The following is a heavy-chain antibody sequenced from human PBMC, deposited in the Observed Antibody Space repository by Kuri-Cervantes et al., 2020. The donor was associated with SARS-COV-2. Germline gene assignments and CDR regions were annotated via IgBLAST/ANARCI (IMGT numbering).Heavy chain of an antibody. V-gene: IGHV4-61*09. CDR2: IYTSGST. CDR1: GGSISSGDYY. Sequence: LRLSCTVSGGSISSGDYYWSWIRQPAGKGLEWIGHIYTSGSTNYNPSLKSRVTISVDTSKNQFSLKLSSVTAADTAVYYCARENKYYYDSSGFDWGQGTLVTVSS. J-gene: IGHJ4*02. D-gene: IGHD3-22*01. CDR3: ARENKYYYDSSGFD.